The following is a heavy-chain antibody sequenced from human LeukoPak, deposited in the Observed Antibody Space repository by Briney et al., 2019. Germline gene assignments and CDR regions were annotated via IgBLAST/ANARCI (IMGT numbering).Heavy chain of an antibody. V-gene: IGHV3-23*01. CDR3: AKEDYYDSSGYSGGHDAFDI. J-gene: IGHJ3*02. D-gene: IGHD3-22*01. CDR2: ISGSGGST. Sequence: GGSLRLSCAASGFTFSSYAMSWVRQAPGKGLEWVSAISGSGGSTYYADSVKGRFTISRDNSKNTLFLQMNSLRAEDTAVYYCAKEDYYDSSGYSGGHDAFDIWGQGTMVTVSS. CDR1: GFTFSSYA.